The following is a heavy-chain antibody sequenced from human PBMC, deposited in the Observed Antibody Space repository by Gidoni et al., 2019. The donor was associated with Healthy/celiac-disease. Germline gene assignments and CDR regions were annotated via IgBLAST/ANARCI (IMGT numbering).Heavy chain of an antibody. D-gene: IGHD4-17*01. V-gene: IGHV3-30*18. J-gene: IGHJ4*02. CDR1: GFTFSRYG. Sequence: QVQLVESGGGVVTPGRSLRLSCASSGFTFSRYGMHWVRQAPGKGLEWVAVISYDGSNKYYADSVKGRFTISRDNSKNTLYLQMNSLRAEDTAVYYCAKAPTVTTRWGYFDYWGQGTLVTVSS. CDR3: AKAPTVTTRWGYFDY. CDR2: ISYDGSNK.